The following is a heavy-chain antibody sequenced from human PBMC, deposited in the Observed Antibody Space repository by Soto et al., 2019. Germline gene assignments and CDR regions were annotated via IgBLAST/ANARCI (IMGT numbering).Heavy chain of an antibody. CDR1: GFTFSSYG. CDR2: ISYDGSNK. J-gene: IGHJ6*03. D-gene: IGHD2-15*01. V-gene: IGHV3-30*18. CDR3: AKEGHRSEEFVYYYYMEA. Sequence: QVQLVESGGGVVQPGRSLRLSCAASGFTFSSYGMHWFRQDPGKGLEWVAVISYDGSNKYYADSVKGRFTISRDTSKNKMYLQMNSLRAEDTAVYYCAKEGHRSEEFVYYYYMEAWGKGPTVTVSS.